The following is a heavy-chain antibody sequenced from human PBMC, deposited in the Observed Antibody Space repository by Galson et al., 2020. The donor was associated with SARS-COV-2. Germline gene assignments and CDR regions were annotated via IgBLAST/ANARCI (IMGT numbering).Heavy chain of an antibody. Sequence: QLGESLKLSCAASGFTFSNYWMIWVHQAPGKGLEWVANMNLDGSDKYYVDSVKGRFTISRDNAKNSLYLQLNSLGVEDTAVYYCARGSGRTLDYRGQGTLVTVSS. CDR1: GFTFSNYW. J-gene: IGHJ4*02. V-gene: IGHV3-7*01. CDR2: MNLDGSDK. CDR3: ARGSGRTLDY. D-gene: IGHD3-10*01.